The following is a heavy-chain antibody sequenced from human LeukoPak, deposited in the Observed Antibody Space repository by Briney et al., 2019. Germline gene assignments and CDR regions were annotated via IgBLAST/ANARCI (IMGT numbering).Heavy chain of an antibody. D-gene: IGHD6-13*01. CDR1: GGSISSGGYY. CDR2: IYYSGST. J-gene: IGHJ4*02. CDR3: ARDTQVGIAAAGAFDY. Sequence: PSQTLSLTCTVSGGSISSGGYYWSWIRQHPGKGLEWIGYIYYSGSTYYNPSLKSRVTISVDTSKNQFSLELSSVTAADTAVYYCARDTQVGIAAAGAFDYWGQGTLVTVSS. V-gene: IGHV4-31*03.